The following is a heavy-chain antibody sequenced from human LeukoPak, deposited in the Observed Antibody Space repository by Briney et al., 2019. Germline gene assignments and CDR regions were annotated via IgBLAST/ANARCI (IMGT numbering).Heavy chain of an antibody. D-gene: IGHD2-21*01. J-gene: IGHJ4*02. CDR3: AKNNAGGDYYHR. V-gene: IGHV3-43*01. CDR2: ITWDSSRT. Sequence: GGSLRLSCATSGFTFDHHSMHWVRQPPVKGLEWVSLITWDSSRTHYSGSVEGRFTISRDNSKSSLYLQMDSLRTEDTALYYCAKNNAGGDYYHRWGQGTLVTVS. CDR1: GFTFDHHS.